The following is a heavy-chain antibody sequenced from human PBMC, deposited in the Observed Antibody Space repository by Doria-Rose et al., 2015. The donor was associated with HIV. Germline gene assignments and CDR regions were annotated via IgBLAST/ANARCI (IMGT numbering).Heavy chain of an antibody. Sequence: QAPGKGLEWVSTISGRASSTYHADFVKGRFTISRDNSKNTLYLQVNSLRAEDTAVYYCAKIYDSSGYYDQWGQGTLVTVSS. J-gene: IGHJ4*02. CDR2: ISGRASST. V-gene: IGHV3-23*01. D-gene: IGHD3-22*01. CDR3: AKIYDSSGYYDQ.